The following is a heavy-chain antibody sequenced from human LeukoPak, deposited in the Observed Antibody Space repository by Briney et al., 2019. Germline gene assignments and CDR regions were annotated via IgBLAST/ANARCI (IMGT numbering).Heavy chain of an antibody. CDR3: ARAGYYGDDAFDL. D-gene: IGHD2/OR15-2a*01. CDR2: IRQDGSEK. Sequence: GGSLRLSCAGSGFTIGSYWMSWVRQAPGKGLEWVANIRQDGSEKYYVDSVKGRLTISRANAKNSLYLQMNSLRAEDTGIYYCARAGYYGDDAFDLWGQGTMVTVSS. CDR1: GFTIGSYW. J-gene: IGHJ3*01. V-gene: IGHV3-7*01.